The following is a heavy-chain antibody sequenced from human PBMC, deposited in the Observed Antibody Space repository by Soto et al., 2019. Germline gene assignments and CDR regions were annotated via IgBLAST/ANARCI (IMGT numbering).Heavy chain of an antibody. CDR2: IYYSGST. CDR1: GGSISSGDYY. CDR3: ARATLRPYDFWSGASGNWFDP. Sequence: TSETLSLTCTVSGGSISSGDYYRSWIRQPPGKGLEWIGYIYYSGSTYYNPSLKSRVTISVDTSKNQFSLKLSSVTAADTAVYYCARATLRPYDFWSGASGNWFDPWGQGTLVTVSS. V-gene: IGHV4-30-4*01. J-gene: IGHJ5*02. D-gene: IGHD3-3*01.